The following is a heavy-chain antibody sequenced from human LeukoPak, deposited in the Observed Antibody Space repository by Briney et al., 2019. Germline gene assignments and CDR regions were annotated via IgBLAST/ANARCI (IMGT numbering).Heavy chain of an antibody. CDR2: TGNKANSYTT. V-gene: IGHV3-72*01. J-gene: IGHJ4*02. CDR3: ARGNTSAWYPFDY. Sequence: PGGSLRLSCAASGSTFSDHYMDWVRQAPGKGLEWVGRTGNKANSYTTEYATSVKGRFTISRDDSKNSLFLQMNSLKSEDTAVYYCARGNTSAWYPFDYWGQGTLVTVSS. CDR1: GSTFSDHY. D-gene: IGHD6-19*01.